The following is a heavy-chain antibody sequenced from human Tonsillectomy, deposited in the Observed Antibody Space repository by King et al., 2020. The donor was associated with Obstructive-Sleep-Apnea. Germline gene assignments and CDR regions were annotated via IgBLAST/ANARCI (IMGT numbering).Heavy chain of an antibody. Sequence: VQLVESGGGVVQPGRSLRLSCIASGFTFRNYGMSWVRQAPSKGLEWVSLISFDGNGKYYPDSVRGRFTISRDDSKNTLYLQMDSLRAEDTAVYYCAKRVVDSRSSGGVDDFYYIAMDVWGQGTTVTVSS. CDR2: ISFDGNGK. D-gene: IGHD6-6*01. V-gene: IGHV3-30*18. CDR1: GFTFRNYG. J-gene: IGHJ6*02. CDR3: AKRVVDSRSSGGVDDFYYIAMDV.